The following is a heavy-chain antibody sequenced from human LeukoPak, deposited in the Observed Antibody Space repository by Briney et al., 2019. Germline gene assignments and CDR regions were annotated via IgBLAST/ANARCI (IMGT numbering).Heavy chain of an antibody. D-gene: IGHD3-22*01. CDR1: GYTFTGYY. Sequence: ASVKVSCKASGYTFTGYYMHWVRQAPGQGLEWMGWINTNTGNPTYAQGFTGRFVFSLDTSVSTAYLQISSLKAEDTAVYYCARGITYYYDSSGVTDFDYWGQGTLVTVSS. J-gene: IGHJ4*02. CDR3: ARGITYYYDSSGVTDFDY. CDR2: INTNTGNP. V-gene: IGHV7-4-1*02.